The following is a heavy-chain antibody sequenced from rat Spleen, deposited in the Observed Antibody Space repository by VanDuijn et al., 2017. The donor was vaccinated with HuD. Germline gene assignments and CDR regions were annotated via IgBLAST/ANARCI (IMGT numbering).Heavy chain of an antibody. CDR1: GFTFNNYW. CDR2: ISTGGGNI. Sequence: EVQLVESGGGLVQPGRSLKLSCVASGFTFNNYWMTWIRQAPTKGLEWVASISTGGGNIFYRASVKGRFTISRDNAKSTLYLQMDSLRSEDTATYYCARHPQLGTFWYFDFWGPGTMVTVSS. J-gene: IGHJ1*01. V-gene: IGHV5-25*01. D-gene: IGHD3-4*01. CDR3: ARHPQLGTFWYFDF.